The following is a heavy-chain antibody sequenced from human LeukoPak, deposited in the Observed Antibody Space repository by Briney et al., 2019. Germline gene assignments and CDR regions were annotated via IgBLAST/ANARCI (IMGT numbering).Heavy chain of an antibody. D-gene: IGHD5-18*01. V-gene: IGHV3-30*02. J-gene: IGHJ4*02. CDR2: IRYDGSNK. Sequence: PGGSLRLSCAASGFTFSSYGMHWVRQAPGKGLEWVAFIRYDGSNKYYADSVKGRFTISRDNSKNTLYLQMNSLRAEDTAVYYCAKALGGDTAMVTIDYWGQGTLVTVSS. CDR3: AKALGGDTAMVTIDY. CDR1: GFTFSSYG.